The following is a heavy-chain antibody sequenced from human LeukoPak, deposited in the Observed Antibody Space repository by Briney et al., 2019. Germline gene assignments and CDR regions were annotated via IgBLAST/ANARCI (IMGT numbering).Heavy chain of an antibody. Sequence: SETLPLTCAVSGGSFRGYYWSWIRQPPRKGLEWIGEINHRGFTNYNPSLNSRVTISVDTSKNQFSLKLSSVTAADTAVYYCARHVPPGITVAGTLDYWGRGTLVTVSS. J-gene: IGHJ4*02. CDR1: GGSFRGYY. CDR3: ARHVPPGITVAGTLDY. V-gene: IGHV4-34*01. D-gene: IGHD6-19*01. CDR2: INHRGFT.